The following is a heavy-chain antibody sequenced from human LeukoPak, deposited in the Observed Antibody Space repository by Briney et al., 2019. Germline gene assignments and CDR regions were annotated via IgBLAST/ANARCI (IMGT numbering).Heavy chain of an antibody. CDR3: ARDREASDRDFDY. J-gene: IGHJ4*02. CDR2: INPNGGGT. D-gene: IGHD3-22*01. V-gene: IGHV1-2*02. CDR1: GYSFTGYY. Sequence: ASVKVSCKTSGYSFTGYYMYWVRQAPGQGLEWMGWINPNGGGTNYAEKFQGRVTMTRDTSISTAYMELSRLTSDDTAVYYCARDREASDRDFDYWGQGTLVTVSS.